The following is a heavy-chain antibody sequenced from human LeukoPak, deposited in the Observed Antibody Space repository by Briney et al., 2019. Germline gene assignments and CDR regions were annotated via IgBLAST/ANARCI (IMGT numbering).Heavy chain of an antibody. Sequence: SETLSLTCTVSGGSISSGGYYWSWIRQHPGKGLEWIGYIYYSGSTYYNPSLKSRVTISVDTPKNQFSLKLSSVTAADTAVYYCARASDYYDSSGPIDYWGQGTLVTVSS. CDR2: IYYSGST. V-gene: IGHV4-31*03. D-gene: IGHD3-22*01. CDR1: GGSISSGGYY. J-gene: IGHJ4*02. CDR3: ARASDYYDSSGPIDY.